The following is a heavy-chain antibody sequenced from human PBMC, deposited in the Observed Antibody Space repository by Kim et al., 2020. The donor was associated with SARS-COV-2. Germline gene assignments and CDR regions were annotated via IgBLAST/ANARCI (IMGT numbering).Heavy chain of an antibody. J-gene: IGHJ4*02. V-gene: IGHV3-48*03. Sequence: SGSTIYYADSVKGRFTISRDNAKNSLYLQMNSLRAEDTAVYYCASLSFDYWGQGTLVTVSS. CDR2: SGSTI. CDR3: ASLSFDY.